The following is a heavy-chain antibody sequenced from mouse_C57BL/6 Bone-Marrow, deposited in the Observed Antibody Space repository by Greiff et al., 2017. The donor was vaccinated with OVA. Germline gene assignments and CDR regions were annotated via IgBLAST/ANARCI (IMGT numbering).Heavy chain of an antibody. D-gene: IGHD1-1*01. J-gene: IGHJ3*01. CDR2: ISYDGSN. V-gene: IGHV3-6*01. CDR3: ARKGLLRWFAY. CDR1: GYSITSGYY. Sequence: EVQLKESGPGLVKPSQSLSLTCSVTGYSITSGYYWNWIRQFPGNKLEWMGYISYDGSNNYNPSLKNRISITRDTSKNQFFLKLNSVTTEDTATYYCARKGLLRWFAYWGQGTLVTVSA.